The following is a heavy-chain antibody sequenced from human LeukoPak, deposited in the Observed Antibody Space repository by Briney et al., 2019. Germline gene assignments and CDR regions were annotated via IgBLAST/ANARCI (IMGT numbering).Heavy chain of an antibody. CDR1: EYTFTDYY. D-gene: IGHD3-22*01. CDR2: INCKSGAT. Sequence: ASVKVSCKASEYTFTDYYIHWMRQAPGQGLDWMGWINCKSGATSYAQKFRGRVTMTKDRTIRTAYMELSRLQYDDTAVYYCARQYLDSYESLAGFAIWGQGTMVTVSS. CDR3: ARQYLDSYESLAGFAI. V-gene: IGHV1-2*02. J-gene: IGHJ3*02.